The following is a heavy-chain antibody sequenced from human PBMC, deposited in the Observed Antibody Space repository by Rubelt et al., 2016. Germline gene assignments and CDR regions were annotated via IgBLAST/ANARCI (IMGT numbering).Heavy chain of an antibody. CDR3: TSDHPVKSTTYGVDI. Sequence: QVQLVQSGAEVKKPGSSVKVSCKASGGTFSTYAISWVRQAPGQGLEWVGEIIPLFGTPSYAQNFQDRVTITADESTSTAYMELSSLRSDDTAVYYCTSDHPVKSTTYGVDIWGQGTLVTVSS. D-gene: IGHD1-26*01. CDR1: GGTFSTYA. V-gene: IGHV1-69*01. J-gene: IGHJ3*02. CDR2: IIPLFGTP.